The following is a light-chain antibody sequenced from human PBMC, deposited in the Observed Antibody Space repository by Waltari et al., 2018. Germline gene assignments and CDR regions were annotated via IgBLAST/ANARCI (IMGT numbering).Light chain of an antibody. Sequence: QAVVTQEPSLTVSPGGTVTPPSGPSTGPVTSGHNSYWFQQKPGQAPRTLIFDTDKKHPWTPARFSASLLGGKAALTLSGAQPEDEAEYFCMLSYSGVCMFGGGTQVTVL. CDR1: TGPVTSGHN. CDR3: MLSYSGVCM. J-gene: IGLJ3*02. CDR2: DTD. V-gene: IGLV7-46*01.